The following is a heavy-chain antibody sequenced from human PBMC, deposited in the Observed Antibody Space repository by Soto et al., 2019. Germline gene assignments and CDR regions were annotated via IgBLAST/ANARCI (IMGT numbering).Heavy chain of an antibody. Sequence: GVSVKVSCKASGGTFSSYSISCARQAPGQGLEWMGGIIPIFGIANYAQKFQGRVTITADESTSTAYMELSSLRSEDMAVYYCARGRGDGADHYYYYYGMDVWGQGTTVTVSS. CDR1: GGTFSSYS. J-gene: IGHJ6*02. D-gene: IGHD7-27*01. V-gene: IGHV1-69*13. CDR2: IIPIFGIA. CDR3: ARGRGDGADHYYYYYGMDV.